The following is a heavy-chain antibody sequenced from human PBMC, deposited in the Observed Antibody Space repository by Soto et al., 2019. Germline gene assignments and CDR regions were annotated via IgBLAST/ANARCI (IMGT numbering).Heavy chain of an antibody. Sequence: HPGGSLRLSCAACGFIFSGYTMNWVRQAPGKGLEWISYISSSGSAIYYADSVKGRFTISRDKAKNSLYLQMNSLRDEDTAVYYCARDNDFHYWGQGVLVTVSS. D-gene: IGHD2-21*02. CDR2: ISSSGSAI. V-gene: IGHV3-48*02. J-gene: IGHJ4*02. CDR1: GFIFSGYT. CDR3: ARDNDFHY.